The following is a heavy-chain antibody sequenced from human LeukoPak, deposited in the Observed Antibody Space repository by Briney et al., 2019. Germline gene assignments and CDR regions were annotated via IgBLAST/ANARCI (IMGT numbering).Heavy chain of an antibody. CDR2: TYYRSKWYY. J-gene: IGHJ6*03. CDR3: ARGPQLVDYYYIDV. D-gene: IGHD6-13*01. Sequence: SQTLSLTCAISEYRVSSNSAAWNWIRQSPSRGLEWLGRTYYRSKWYYDYVVSVKSRITINPDTSKNQFSLQLNSVTPEDTAVYYCARGPQLVDYYYIDVWGKGTTVTVSS. CDR1: EYRVSSNSAA. V-gene: IGHV6-1*01.